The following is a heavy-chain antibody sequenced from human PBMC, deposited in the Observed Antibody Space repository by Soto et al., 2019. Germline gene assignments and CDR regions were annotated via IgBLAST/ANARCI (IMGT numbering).Heavy chain of an antibody. CDR1: GFTFSSYS. D-gene: IGHD5-18*01. J-gene: IGHJ6*02. V-gene: IGHV3-48*02. CDR2: ISSSSSTI. CDR3: ARKEGSYGFGDSPDYYYGMDV. Sequence: EVQLVESGGGLVQPGGSLRLSCAASGFTFSSYSMNWVRQAPGKGLEWVSYISSSSSTIYYADSVKGRFTISRDNAKNSLYLQMNSLRDEDTAVYYCARKEGSYGFGDSPDYYYGMDVWGQGTTVTVSS.